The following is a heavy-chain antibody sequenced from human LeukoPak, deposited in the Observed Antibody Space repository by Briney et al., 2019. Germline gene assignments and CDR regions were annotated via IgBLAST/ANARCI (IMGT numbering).Heavy chain of an antibody. Sequence: GGSLRLSCAASGFTPSGNGMHWVRHAPGKGLGWGAFIQYSGRTQYYAASVEGRLTISRDKSKNTLYLQMNSLRAEDTAVYYCARGVWIVEATSFPSFDYWGQGTLVTVSS. CDR1: GFTPSGNG. J-gene: IGHJ4*02. V-gene: IGHV3-30*02. D-gene: IGHD1-26*01. CDR2: IQYSGRTQ. CDR3: ARGVWIVEATSFPSFDY.